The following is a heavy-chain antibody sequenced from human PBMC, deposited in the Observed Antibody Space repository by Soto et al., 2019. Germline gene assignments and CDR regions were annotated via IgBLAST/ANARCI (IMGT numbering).Heavy chain of an antibody. CDR2: INYDGSSI. Sequence: ERQLVESGGGLVQPGGSLRLSCTASEFTFSDYWMHWVRQAPGKGLVWVSRINYDGSSITYADSVKGRFTISRDNAKNTLYLQMDSLRAEDTAMYYCARGGEVTNVFFPWGQGTLVTVSS. CDR3: ARGGEVTNVFFP. J-gene: IGHJ5*02. D-gene: IGHD4-17*01. V-gene: IGHV3-74*01. CDR1: EFTFSDYW.